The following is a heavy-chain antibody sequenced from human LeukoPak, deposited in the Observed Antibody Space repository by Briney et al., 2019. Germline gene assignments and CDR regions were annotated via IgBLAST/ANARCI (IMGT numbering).Heavy chain of an antibody. Sequence: GGSLRLSCAASGFTFSNAWMSWVRQAPGKGLEWVGRIKSKADGGTTDYAAPVKGRFTISRDDSKNTLYLQMNSLKTEDTAVYYCTTDPDCSGGSCFRAYDAFDIWGQGTMVTVSS. J-gene: IGHJ3*02. V-gene: IGHV3-15*01. CDR3: TTDPDCSGGSCFRAYDAFDI. CDR1: GFTFSNAW. D-gene: IGHD2-15*01. CDR2: IKSKADGGTT.